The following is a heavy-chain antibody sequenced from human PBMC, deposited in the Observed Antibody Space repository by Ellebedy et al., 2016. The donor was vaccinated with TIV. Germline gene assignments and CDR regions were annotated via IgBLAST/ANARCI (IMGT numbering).Heavy chain of an antibody. V-gene: IGHV3-23*01. CDR3: AKLDSSGYYYGRFDY. D-gene: IGHD3-22*01. CDR2: ISSSGVST. J-gene: IGHJ4*02. Sequence: GESLKISCAASGFTFSSFAMHWVRQAPGRGLEWVSSISSSGVSTDYADSVRGRVTISRDNSKNTLYLQMNSLRADDTALYYCAKLDSSGYYYGRFDYWGQGTLVTVSS. CDR1: GFTFSSFA.